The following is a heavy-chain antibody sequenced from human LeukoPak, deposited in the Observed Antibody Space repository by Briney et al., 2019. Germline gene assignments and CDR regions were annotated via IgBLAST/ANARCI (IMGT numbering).Heavy chain of an antibody. D-gene: IGHD3-22*01. Sequence: PGGSLRLSCAGSGFIFTSFSMNWVRQAPGKGLEWVSSITGNSAYIHYADSVRGRFTISRDNSKNSLYLQLNNLRVEDTALYYCARGDSDYYDTRGYAFEYWGQGTLVAVSS. J-gene: IGHJ4*02. CDR3: ARGDSDYYDTRGYAFEY. V-gene: IGHV3-21*01. CDR1: GFIFTSFS. CDR2: ITGNSAYI.